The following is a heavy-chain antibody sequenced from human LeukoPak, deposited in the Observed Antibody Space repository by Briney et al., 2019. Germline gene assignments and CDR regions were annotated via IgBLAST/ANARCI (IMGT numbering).Heavy chain of an antibody. CDR3: AREDCSSTSCCLFDY. Sequence: SVKVSCKASGGTFSSYAISWVRQAPGQGLEWMGGIIPIFGTANYAQKFQGRVTITADESTSTAYMELSSLRSKDTAVYYCAREDCSSTSCCLFDYWGQGTLVTVSS. CDR2: IIPIFGTA. V-gene: IGHV1-69*13. CDR1: GGTFSSYA. J-gene: IGHJ4*02. D-gene: IGHD2-2*01.